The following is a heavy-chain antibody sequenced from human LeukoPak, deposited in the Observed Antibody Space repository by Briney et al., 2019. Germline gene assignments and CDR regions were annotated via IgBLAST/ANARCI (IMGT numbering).Heavy chain of an antibody. V-gene: IGHV4-59*12. D-gene: IGHD3-10*01. CDR3: ARDPDYYGSGSYSSFGY. Sequence: SETLSLTCTVSGGSISSYYWSWIRQPPGKGLEWIGYIYYSGSTNYNPSLKSRVTISVDTSKNQFSLKLSSVTAADTAVYCCARDPDYYGSGSYSSFGYWGQGTLVTVSS. CDR2: IYYSGST. J-gene: IGHJ4*02. CDR1: GGSISSYY.